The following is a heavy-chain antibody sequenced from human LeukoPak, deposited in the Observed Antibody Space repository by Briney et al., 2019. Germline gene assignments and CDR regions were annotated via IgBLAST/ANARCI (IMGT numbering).Heavy chain of an antibody. Sequence: ASVKVSCKASGYTFTGYYMHWVRQAPGQGLEWMGWFNPNSGGTNYAQKFQGRVTMTRDTSISTAYMELSRLRSDDTAVYYCARNRVDYYDSSGYYGGFDYWGQGTLVTVSS. CDR1: GYTFTGYY. CDR2: FNPNSGGT. D-gene: IGHD3-22*01. J-gene: IGHJ4*02. V-gene: IGHV1-2*02. CDR3: ARNRVDYYDSSGYYGGFDY.